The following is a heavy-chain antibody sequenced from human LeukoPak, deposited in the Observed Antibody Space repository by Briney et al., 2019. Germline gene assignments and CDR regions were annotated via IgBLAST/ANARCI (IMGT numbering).Heavy chain of an antibody. J-gene: IGHJ4*02. CDR1: GGSFSGYY. D-gene: IGHD3-10*01. Sequence: SETLSLTCAVYGGSFSGYYWSWIRQPPGKGLEWIGEINHSGSTNYNPSLKSRVTISVDTSKNQFSLKLSSVTAADTAVYYCARDSGYYYGSGAFDYWGQGTLVTVSS. CDR3: ARDSGYYYGSGAFDY. CDR2: INHSGST. V-gene: IGHV4-34*01.